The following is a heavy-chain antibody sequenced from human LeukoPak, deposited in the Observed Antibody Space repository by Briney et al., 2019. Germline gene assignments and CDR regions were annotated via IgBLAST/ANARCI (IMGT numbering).Heavy chain of an antibody. V-gene: IGHV4-59*08. J-gene: IGHJ6*02. CDR1: GDSISGFY. CDR2: FSYSGDT. CDR3: ARGYYYRLDV. Sequence: SETLSLTCDVSGDSISGFYCNWIRQPPGKGLEWIGYFSYSGDTNFSPSLKGRVTISVDTSKSQFSLKLNFVTAADTAVYYCARGYYYRLDVWGQGTTVTVSS.